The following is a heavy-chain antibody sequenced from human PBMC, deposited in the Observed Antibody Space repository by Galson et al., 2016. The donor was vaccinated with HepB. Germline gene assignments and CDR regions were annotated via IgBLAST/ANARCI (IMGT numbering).Heavy chain of an antibody. CDR3: ARGGGPYECWSDY. Sequence: SLRLSCAASGFTFSNYGMHWVRQAPGKGLGWVADIWYDGSKQYYADSVKGRFTISRDNAKNSVFLEMNSLRDEDTAVYYCARGGGPYECWSDYWGQGSLVTVSS. CDR1: GFTFSNYG. J-gene: IGHJ4*02. CDR2: IWYDGSKQ. V-gene: IGHV3-33*01. D-gene: IGHD3-3*01.